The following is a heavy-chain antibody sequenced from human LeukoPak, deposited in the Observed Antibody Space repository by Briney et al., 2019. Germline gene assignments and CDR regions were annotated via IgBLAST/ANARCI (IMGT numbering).Heavy chain of an antibody. J-gene: IGHJ3*01. V-gene: IGHV3-30*02. D-gene: IGHD3-10*01. CDR1: GFTFASLG. CDR2: VLYDGSLK. Sequence: GGSLRLSCTTSGFTFASLGMHWVRQTPGKGLGWVAFVLYDGSLKYYADSVRGRVTISRDNSKNTLYLQMNSLRAEDTAVYYCAKRSMVRGVQFDAFDLWGQGTIVTVSS. CDR3: AKRSMVRGVQFDAFDL.